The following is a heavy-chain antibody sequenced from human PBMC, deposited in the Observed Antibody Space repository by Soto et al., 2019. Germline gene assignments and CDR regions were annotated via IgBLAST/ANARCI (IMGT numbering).Heavy chain of an antibody. Sequence: QVQLVQSGAEVKKPGSSVKVSCKASGGTFSSYTLNWVRQVPGQGLEWMGRIIPILGIANYAQNFQGRVTIXXDXSXXTAYMELSSLRSEDTATYYCARALIRWCEDCAFDIWGQGTMVTVSS. V-gene: IGHV1-69*02. CDR3: ARALIRWCEDCAFDI. J-gene: IGHJ3*02. CDR1: GGTFSSYT. CDR2: IIPILGIA. D-gene: IGHD2-21*01.